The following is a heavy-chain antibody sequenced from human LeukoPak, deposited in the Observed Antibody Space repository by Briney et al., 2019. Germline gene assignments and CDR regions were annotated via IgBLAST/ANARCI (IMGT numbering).Heavy chain of an antibody. V-gene: IGHV3-30*02. CDR2: IRYDGSNV. J-gene: IGHJ4*02. Sequence: GGSLRLSCAGSGLTFSSYGIHWVRQAPGKGLEWVTFIRYDGSNVQYADSVQGRFTISRDNSKNTVYLQMNSLRVEDSGLYYCAKDWNYGSYFDYWGQGTLVTVSS. CDR1: GLTFSSYG. CDR3: AKDWNYGSYFDY. D-gene: IGHD1-7*01.